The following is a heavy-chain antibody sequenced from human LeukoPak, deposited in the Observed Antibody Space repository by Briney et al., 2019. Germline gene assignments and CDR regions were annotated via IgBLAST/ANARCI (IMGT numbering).Heavy chain of an antibody. CDR3: ATETNGRHYDY. Sequence: PGGSLRLSCTTSGLTFSTTGFNWVRQAPGKGLEWVASIGPTGFDRYHADSIKGRFTISRDNANNFLYLQMDSLRAEDTAVYYCATETNGRHYDYWGQGTLLTVTS. V-gene: IGHV3-21*06. J-gene: IGHJ4*02. CDR1: GLTFSTTG. D-gene: IGHD1-14*01. CDR2: IGPTGFDR.